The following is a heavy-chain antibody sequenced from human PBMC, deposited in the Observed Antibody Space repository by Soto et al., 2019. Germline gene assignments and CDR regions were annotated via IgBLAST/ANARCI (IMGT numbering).Heavy chain of an antibody. Sequence: ASVKVSCKASGYTFTGYYMHWVRQAPGQGLEWMGWINPNSGGTNYAQKFQGWVTMTRDTSVSTAYMELSRLRSDDTAVYYCAREKLTVTHKGDAFDIWGQGTMVTV. J-gene: IGHJ3*02. CDR1: GYTFTGYY. D-gene: IGHD4-17*01. CDR3: AREKLTVTHKGDAFDI. V-gene: IGHV1-2*04. CDR2: INPNSGGT.